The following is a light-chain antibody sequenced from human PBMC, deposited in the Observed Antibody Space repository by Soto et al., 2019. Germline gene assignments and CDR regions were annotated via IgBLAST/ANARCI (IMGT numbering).Light chain of an antibody. CDR2: GAS. Sequence: EIVMTQSPATLSVSPGDRATLSCRASESVTSSLAWYQQKPGQPPRLLIYGASNRATGIPDRFSGSGSGTDFTLTISRLEPEDFAVYYCQQSGSSPPTFGQGTKVDIK. V-gene: IGKV3-20*01. CDR1: ESVTSS. CDR3: QQSGSSPPT. J-gene: IGKJ1*01.